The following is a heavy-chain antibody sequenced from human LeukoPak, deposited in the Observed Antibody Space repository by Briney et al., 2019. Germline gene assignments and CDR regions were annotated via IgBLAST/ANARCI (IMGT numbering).Heavy chain of an antibody. D-gene: IGHD7-27*01. J-gene: IGHJ4*02. V-gene: IGHV1-69*05. CDR1: GGTFSSYA. Sequence: SVKVSCKASGGTFSSYAISWVRQAPGQGLEWMGGIIPIFGTANYAQKFQGRVTMTRDMSTSTVYMELSSLRSEDTAVYYCARDGQQGLPGDWGQGTLVTVSS. CDR3: ARDGQQGLPGD. CDR2: IIPIFGTA.